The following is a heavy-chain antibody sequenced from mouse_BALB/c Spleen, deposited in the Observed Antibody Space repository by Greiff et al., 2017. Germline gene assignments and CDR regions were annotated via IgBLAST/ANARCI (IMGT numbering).Heavy chain of an antibody. CDR2: ISYSGST. V-gene: IGHV3-2*02. D-gene: IGHD1-1*01. CDR3: ARSDYYGSSYWFAY. CDR1: GYSITSDYA. J-gene: IGHJ3*01. Sequence: EVKLMESGPGLVKPSQSLSLTCTVTGYSITSDYAWNWIRQFPGNKLEWMGYISYSGSTSYNPSLKSRISITRDTSKNQFFLQLNSVTTEDTATYYCARSDYYGSSYWFAYWGQGTLVTVSA.